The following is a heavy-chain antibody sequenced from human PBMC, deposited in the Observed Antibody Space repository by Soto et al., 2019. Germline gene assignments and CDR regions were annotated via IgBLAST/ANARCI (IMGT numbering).Heavy chain of an antibody. D-gene: IGHD1-1*01. CDR2: ISAHNGNT. Sequence: QVHLVQSGAEVKKPGASVKVSCKGSGYGFTTYGITWVRQAPGQGLEWMAWISAHNGNTNYAQKLQGRVTVTRDTSTRTAYMELRGLRSDDTAVYYCARGRYGDYWGQGALDTVSS. CDR1: GYGFTTYG. CDR3: ARGRYGDY. V-gene: IGHV1-18*01. J-gene: IGHJ4*02.